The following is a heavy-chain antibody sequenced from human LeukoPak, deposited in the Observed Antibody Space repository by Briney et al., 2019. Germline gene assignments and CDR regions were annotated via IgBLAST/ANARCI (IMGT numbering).Heavy chain of an antibody. V-gene: IGHV1-69*04. D-gene: IGHD5-18*01. J-gene: IGHJ4*02. CDR2: IIPIFGMA. CDR1: GGTFSSYA. CDR3: ARDLLDTAMVTDYFDY. Sequence: ASVKVSCKASGGTFSSYAISWVRQAPGQGLEWMGRIIPIFGMANYAQKFQGRVTITADKSTSTAYMELSSLRSEDTAVYYCARDLLDTAMVTDYFDYWGQGTLVTVSS.